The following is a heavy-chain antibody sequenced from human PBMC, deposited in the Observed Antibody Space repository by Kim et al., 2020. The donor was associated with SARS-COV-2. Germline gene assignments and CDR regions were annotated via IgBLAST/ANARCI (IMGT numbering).Heavy chain of an antibody. CDR2: IYSGGST. Sequence: GGSLRLSCAASGFTVSSNYMSWVRQAPGKGLEWVSVIYSGGSTYYADSVKGRFTISRHNSKNTLYLQMNSLRAEDTAVYYCASRGYYGSGSYSYWGQGTLVTVSS. CDR3: ASRGYYGSGSYSY. D-gene: IGHD3-10*01. V-gene: IGHV3-53*04. J-gene: IGHJ4*02. CDR1: GFTVSSNY.